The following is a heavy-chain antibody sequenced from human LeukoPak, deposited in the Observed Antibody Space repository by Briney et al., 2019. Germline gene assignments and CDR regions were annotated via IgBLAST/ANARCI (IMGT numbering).Heavy chain of an antibody. D-gene: IGHD1-7*01. J-gene: IGHJ3*02. CDR1: GYTFSTYG. V-gene: IGHV1-18*01. Sequence: ASVKVSCKASGYTFSTYGISWVRQAPGQGLEWMGWISAYNGKTNYAQKLQGRVTMTTDTSTSPAYMELRSLRSDDTAVYYCARASGMTGTSRTSDDAFDIWGQGTMVTVSS. CDR2: ISAYNGKT. CDR3: ARASGMTGTSRTSDDAFDI.